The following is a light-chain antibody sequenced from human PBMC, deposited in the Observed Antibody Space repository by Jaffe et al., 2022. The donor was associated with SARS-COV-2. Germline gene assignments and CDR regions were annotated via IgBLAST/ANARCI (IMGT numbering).Light chain of an antibody. J-gene: IGKJ4*01. Sequence: EIVMTQSPATLSLSPGERATLSCWASQSVSTNLAWYQQKPGQAPRLLIFGASTRATGIPARFSGSGSGTQFTLTISGLQSEDFAVYYCQQYNTWPPLAFGGGTKVEIK. CDR1: QSVSTN. CDR3: QQYNTWPPLA. V-gene: IGKV3D-15*01. CDR2: GAS.